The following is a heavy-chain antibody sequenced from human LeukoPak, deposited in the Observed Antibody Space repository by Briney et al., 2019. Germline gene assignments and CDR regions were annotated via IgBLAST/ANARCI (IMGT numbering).Heavy chain of an antibody. CDR3: ARPVPSRLGWFDP. Sequence: SETLSLTCAVYGGSFSGYYWSWIRQPPGKGLEWIGSIYYSGSTYYNPSLKSRVTISVDTSKNQFSLKLTSVTAADTAVYYCARPVPSRLGWFDPWGQGTLVTVSS. CDR2: IYYSGST. V-gene: IGHV4-34*01. J-gene: IGHJ5*02. D-gene: IGHD1-1*01. CDR1: GGSFSGYY.